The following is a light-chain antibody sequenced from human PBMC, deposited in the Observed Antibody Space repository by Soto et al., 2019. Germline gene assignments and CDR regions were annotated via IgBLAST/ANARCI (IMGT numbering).Light chain of an antibody. CDR3: SSYTSSSTLE. V-gene: IGLV2-14*01. CDR2: DVS. Sequence: QSVLTQPASVSGSPGQSITISCTGTSSDVGNYNYVSWYQQHPGKAPKLMIYDVSNRPSGVSNRFSGSKSDNTASLTISGLQAEDEADYYCSSYTSSSTLEFGGGTKVTVL. J-gene: IGLJ2*01. CDR1: SSDVGNYNY.